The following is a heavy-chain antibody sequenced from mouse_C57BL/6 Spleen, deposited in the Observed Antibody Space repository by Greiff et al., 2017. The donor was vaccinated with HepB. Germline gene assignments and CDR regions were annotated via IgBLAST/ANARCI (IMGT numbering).Heavy chain of an antibody. D-gene: IGHD1-1*01. CDR3: EMDTTVVAPFDY. CDR2: IDPEDGET. J-gene: IGHJ2*01. V-gene: IGHV14-2*01. CDR1: GFNIKDYY. Sequence: EVQLQQSGAELVKPGASVKLSCTASGFNIKDYYMHWVKQRTEQGLEWIGRIDPEDGETKYAPKFQGKATITADTSSNTAYLQLSSLTSEDTAGYYCEMDTTVVAPFDYWGQGTTLTVSA.